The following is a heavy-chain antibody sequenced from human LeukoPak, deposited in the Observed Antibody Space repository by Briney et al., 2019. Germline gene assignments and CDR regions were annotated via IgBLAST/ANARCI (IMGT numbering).Heavy chain of an antibody. D-gene: IGHD6-19*01. CDR2: IYTSGST. CDR3: ARDLGDRGIAVDPEDGWFDP. Sequence: SETLSLTCTVSGGSISSYYWSWIRQPAGKGLEWIGRIYTSGSTNYNPSLKSRVTMSVDTSKNQFSLKLSSVTAAETAVYYCARDLGDRGIAVDPEDGWFDPWGQGTLVTVSS. CDR1: GGSISSYY. J-gene: IGHJ5*02. V-gene: IGHV4-4*07.